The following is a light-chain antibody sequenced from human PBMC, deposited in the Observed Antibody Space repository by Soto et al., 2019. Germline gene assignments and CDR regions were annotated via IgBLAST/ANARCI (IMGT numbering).Light chain of an antibody. V-gene: IGLV1-47*02. J-gene: IGLJ2*01. Sequence: QSVLTQPPSASGTPGQRGTISCSGSSSNIGSNYVYWYQQLPGTAPKLLIYSNNQRPSGVPDRFSGSKSGTSASLAISGLRSEDEADYYCAAWDDSLSGPNVVFGGGTKVTVL. CDR2: SNN. CDR1: SSNIGSNY. CDR3: AAWDDSLSGPNVV.